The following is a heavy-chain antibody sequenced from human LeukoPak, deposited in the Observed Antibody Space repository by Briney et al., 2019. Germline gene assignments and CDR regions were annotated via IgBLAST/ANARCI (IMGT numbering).Heavy chain of an antibody. V-gene: IGHV3-11*05. J-gene: IGHJ4*02. CDR2: ISSSSSTYT. CDR1: GFTFSDYY. CDR3: ARGGSSWTLDS. Sequence: TGGSLRLSCAASGFTFSDYYMSWIRQAPGKGLEWVSYISSSSSTYTKYAESVKGRFTISRDNAKNSLYLQMNSLRAEDTAVYYCARGGSSWTLDSWGQGVLVTVSA. D-gene: IGHD6-13*01.